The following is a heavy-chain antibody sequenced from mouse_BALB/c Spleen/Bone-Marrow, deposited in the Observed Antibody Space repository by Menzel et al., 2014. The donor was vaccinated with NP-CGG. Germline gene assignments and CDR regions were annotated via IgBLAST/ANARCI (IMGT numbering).Heavy chain of an antibody. CDR3: ARHYGSNYYAMDY. D-gene: IGHD1-1*01. Sequence: VHLVESGPGLVAPSQSQSITCTVSGFSLTGYGVNWVRQPPGKGLEWLGMIWGDGRTDYNSALKSRLSISKDNSKSQVFLKMNSLQTDDTARYYCARHYGSNYYAMDYWGQGTSVTVSS. CDR2: IWGDGRT. CDR1: GFSLTGYG. V-gene: IGHV2-6-7*01. J-gene: IGHJ4*01.